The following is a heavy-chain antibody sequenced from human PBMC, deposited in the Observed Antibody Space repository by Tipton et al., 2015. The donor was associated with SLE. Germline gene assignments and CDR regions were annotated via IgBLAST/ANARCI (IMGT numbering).Heavy chain of an antibody. CDR3: ARLQERYYCYYDMDV. CDR1: GGSISETIYY. V-gene: IGHV4-39*07. CDR2: IYYDGMT. J-gene: IGHJ6*02. Sequence: TLSLTCTVSGGSISETIYYWGWIRQPPGKGLEWIGSIYYDGMTYPNPSLKSRVTMSVDTSKNQFSRNLRSVTAADMAVYYCARLQERYYCYYDMDVWGQGTTVTVSS.